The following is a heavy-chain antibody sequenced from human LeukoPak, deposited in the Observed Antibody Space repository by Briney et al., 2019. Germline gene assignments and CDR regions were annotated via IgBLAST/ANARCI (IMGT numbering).Heavy chain of an antibody. CDR3: AGHFRYSSGPLDP. Sequence: GESLKISCKGSGYRFTSNWITWVRQMPGKGLEWMGRIDPSDSYTNYSPSFQGHVTISVDTSMSIAYLQWSSLRASDTAMYYCAGHFRYSSGPLDPWGQGTLVTVSS. J-gene: IGHJ5*02. V-gene: IGHV5-10-1*01. CDR2: IDPSDSYT. CDR1: GYRFTSNW. D-gene: IGHD6-19*01.